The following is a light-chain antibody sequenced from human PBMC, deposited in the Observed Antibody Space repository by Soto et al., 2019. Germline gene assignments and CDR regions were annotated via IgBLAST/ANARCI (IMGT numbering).Light chain of an antibody. CDR1: SSDVGGYNY. V-gene: IGLV2-14*01. J-gene: IGLJ1*01. CDR2: DVS. CDR3: SSYTSSTALDV. Sequence: QSVLTQPACVSGSPGQSITISCTGTSSDVGGYNYVSWYQQHPGKAPKLMIYDVSNRPSGVSNRFSGSKSGNTASLTISGLQAEDEADYYCSSYTSSTALDVFGTGTKLTVL.